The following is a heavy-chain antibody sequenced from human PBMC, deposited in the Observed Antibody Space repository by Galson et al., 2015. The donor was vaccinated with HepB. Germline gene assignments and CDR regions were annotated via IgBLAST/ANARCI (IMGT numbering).Heavy chain of an antibody. J-gene: IGHJ4*02. Sequence: SLRLYCAASGFTVRSNYMSWVRQAPGKGLEWVSVIYTGGDTDYAASVKGRFTISRDNSRNTLFLQMHRLRAEDTAVYYCARGDFLWGTYRSGYFDFWGQGTLVTVSS. CDR3: ARGDFLWGTYRSGYFDF. CDR1: GFTVRSNY. CDR2: IYTGGDT. D-gene: IGHD3-16*02. V-gene: IGHV3-53*01.